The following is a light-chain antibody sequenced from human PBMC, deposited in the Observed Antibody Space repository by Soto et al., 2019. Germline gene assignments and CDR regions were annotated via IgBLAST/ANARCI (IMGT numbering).Light chain of an antibody. CDR3: QHYNSYSEA. J-gene: IGKJ1*01. Sequence: DIHMTQSPSSLSGAVGDGVTITCRASQTISSWLAWYQQKPGKAPKLLIYKAYTLKSGVPSRFSGSGSGTEFTLTISSLQPDDFATYYCQHYNSYSEAFGQGTKVDI. V-gene: IGKV1-5*03. CDR1: QTISSW. CDR2: KAY.